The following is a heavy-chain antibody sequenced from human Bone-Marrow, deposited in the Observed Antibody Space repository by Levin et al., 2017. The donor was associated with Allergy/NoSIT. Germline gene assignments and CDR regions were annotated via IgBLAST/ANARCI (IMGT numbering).Heavy chain of an antibody. V-gene: IGHV3-23*01. CDR1: GFTFTTYA. D-gene: IGHD4-17*01. J-gene: IGHJ4*02. CDR3: AKDIYGDYGGPHY. Sequence: PGGSLRLSCAASGFTFTTYAMTWVRQAPGKGLEWVSAIGAGAGSAFYADSVKGRFTISRDNSKNTLYLQMNSLRAEDTAVYYCAKDIYGDYGGPHYWGQGTLVTVSS. CDR2: IGAGAGSA.